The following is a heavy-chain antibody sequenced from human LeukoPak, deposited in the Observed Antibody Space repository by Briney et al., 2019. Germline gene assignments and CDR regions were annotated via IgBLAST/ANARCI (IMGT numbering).Heavy chain of an antibody. CDR3: ATGGLVATILPYFDH. CDR1: GFPFSNAW. Sequence: GGSLRLSCAVSGFPFSNAWMSWVRQAPGKGLEWLGRIKSKTDGGTIDYAAPVKGRFTISRDDSKNTLYLQMNSLKTEDTAVYYCATGGLVATILPYFDHWGQGTLVTVSS. V-gene: IGHV3-15*01. J-gene: IGHJ4*02. D-gene: IGHD5-12*01. CDR2: IKSKTDGGTI.